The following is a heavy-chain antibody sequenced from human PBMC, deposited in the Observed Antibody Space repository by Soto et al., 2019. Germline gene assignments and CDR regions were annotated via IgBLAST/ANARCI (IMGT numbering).Heavy chain of an antibody. CDR2: IIPIFGTA. Sequence: SVKVSCKASGGTFSSYAISSVRQAPGQGLEWMGGIIPIFGTANYAQKFQGRVTITADESTSTAYMELSSLRSEDTAVYYCARDQSLYDILTGYYRRNYYYGMDVWGQGTTVTVSS. D-gene: IGHD3-9*01. CDR1: GGTFSSYA. V-gene: IGHV1-69*13. CDR3: ARDQSLYDILTGYYRRNYYYGMDV. J-gene: IGHJ6*02.